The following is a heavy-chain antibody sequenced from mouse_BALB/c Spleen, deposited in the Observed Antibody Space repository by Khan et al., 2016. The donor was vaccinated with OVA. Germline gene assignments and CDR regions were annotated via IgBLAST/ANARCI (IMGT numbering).Heavy chain of an antibody. J-gene: IGHJ3*01. V-gene: IGHV1S81*02. Sequence: QMQLEESGAKLVKPGASVRLSCKASGYTFTSYYLYWVKQRPGHGLEWIGDINPSNGGTNFNENFKTKATLTVDKSSSTAYMQLSSLTSEDSAVYYCTRSGYGAFAYWGQGTLVTVSA. CDR3: TRSGYGAFAY. CDR1: GYTFTSYY. CDR2: INPSNGGT. D-gene: IGHD1-1*02.